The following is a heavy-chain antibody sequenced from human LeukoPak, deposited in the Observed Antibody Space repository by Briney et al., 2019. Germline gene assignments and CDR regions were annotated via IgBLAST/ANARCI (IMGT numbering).Heavy chain of an antibody. J-gene: IGHJ6*02. D-gene: IGHD6-19*01. V-gene: IGHV1-69*04. Sequence: GASVKVSCKVSGYTLTELSMHWVRQAPGQGLEWMGRIIPILGIANYAQKFQGRVTITADKSTSTAYMELSSLRSEDTAVYYCARVLAGYYYYYGMDVWGQGTTVTVSS. CDR2: IIPILGIA. CDR1: GYTLTELS. CDR3: ARVLAGYYYYYGMDV.